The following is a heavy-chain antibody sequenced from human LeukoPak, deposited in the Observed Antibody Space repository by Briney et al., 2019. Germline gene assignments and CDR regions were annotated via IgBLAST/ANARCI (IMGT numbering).Heavy chain of an antibody. D-gene: IGHD1-26*01. V-gene: IGHV4-59*01. Sequence: PSETLSLTCMVSGGSISSYYWSWIRQPPGKGLEWIGYIYYSGSTNYNPSLKSRVTISVDTSKNQISLKLSSVTAADTAVYYCARSIVGILFDPWGQGTLVTVSS. J-gene: IGHJ5*02. CDR2: IYYSGST. CDR1: GGSISSYY. CDR3: ARSIVGILFDP.